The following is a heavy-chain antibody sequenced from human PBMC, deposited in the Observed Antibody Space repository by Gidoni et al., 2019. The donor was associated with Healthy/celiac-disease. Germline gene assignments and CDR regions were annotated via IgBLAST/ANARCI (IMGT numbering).Heavy chain of an antibody. CDR2: INHSGST. V-gene: IGHV4-34*01. D-gene: IGHD5-12*01. CDR1: GGSFSVDY. Sequence: QVQLQQWGAGLLKPSETLSVTCAVYGGSFSVDYWSWIRQPPGKGLEWIGEINHSGSTNYNPSLKSRVTISVDTSKNQFSLKLSSVTAADTAVYYCAREARWLQFRYYYYGMDVWGQGTTVTVSS. CDR3: AREARWLQFRYYYYGMDV. J-gene: IGHJ6*02.